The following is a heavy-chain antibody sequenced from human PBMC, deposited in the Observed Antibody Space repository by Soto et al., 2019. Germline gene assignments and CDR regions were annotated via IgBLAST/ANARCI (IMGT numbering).Heavy chain of an antibody. Sequence: QVRLQESGPGLVKPSETLSLTCTVSGGSISSYYWSWIRQPPGKGLEWIGYMYNTGSTIYNPSLKSRVTISVDTSKNQFSLKLNSVTAADTAVYSCARDLWGYCGTDCYPLDVWGQGTTVTVSS. V-gene: IGHV4-59*01. CDR3: ARDLWGYCGTDCYPLDV. D-gene: IGHD2-21*02. J-gene: IGHJ6*02. CDR2: MYNTGST. CDR1: GGSISSYY.